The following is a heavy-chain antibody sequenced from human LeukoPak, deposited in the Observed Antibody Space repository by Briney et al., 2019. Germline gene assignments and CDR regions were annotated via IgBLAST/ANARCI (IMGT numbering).Heavy chain of an antibody. V-gene: IGHV4-59*08. CDR2: IYYSGST. CDR1: GGSISSYY. Sequence: SETLSLTCTVSGGSISSYYWNWIRQAPGKGLEWIGYIYYSGSTNYNPSLKSRVTISVDTSKNRFSLSLSSVTAADTAVYYCARSITVTANYFYYGMDVWGQGTTVTVSS. J-gene: IGHJ6*02. CDR3: ARSITVTANYFYYGMDV. D-gene: IGHD2-21*02.